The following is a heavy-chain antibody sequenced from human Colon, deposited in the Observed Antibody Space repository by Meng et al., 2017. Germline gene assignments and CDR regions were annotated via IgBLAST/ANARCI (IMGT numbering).Heavy chain of an antibody. CDR2: ISVGGSII. Sequence: QVQLVGSGGDLVKPGGSLRLSCVASGFRFSDDHMAWIRQAPGKGLEWISYISVGGSIIYYADSVKGRFTISRDDAKNSVYLQMNSLRAEDTAVYYCARDGSHRRFDSWGQGTLVTVSS. V-gene: IGHV3-11*01. D-gene: IGHD1-26*01. J-gene: IGHJ5*01. CDR1: GFRFSDDH. CDR3: ARDGSHRRFDS.